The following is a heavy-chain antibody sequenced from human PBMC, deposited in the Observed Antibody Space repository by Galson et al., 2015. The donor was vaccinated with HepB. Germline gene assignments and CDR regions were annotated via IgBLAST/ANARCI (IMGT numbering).Heavy chain of an antibody. CDR3: AAPSRPNYDILTGPITDYYYYYMDV. J-gene: IGHJ6*03. CDR1: GYTFTGYY. D-gene: IGHD3-9*01. Sequence: SVKASCKASGYTFTGYYMHWVRQAPGQGLEWMGRINPNSGGTNYAQKFQGRVTMTRDTSISTAYMELSRQRSDDTAVYYCAAPSRPNYDILTGPITDYYYYYMDVWGKGTTVTVSS. V-gene: IGHV1-2*06. CDR2: INPNSGGT.